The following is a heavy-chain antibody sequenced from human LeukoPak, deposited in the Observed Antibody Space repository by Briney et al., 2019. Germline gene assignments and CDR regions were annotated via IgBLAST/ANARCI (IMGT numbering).Heavy chain of an antibody. CDR3: ARGIYYDSSGYYPYFDY. CDR2: INHSGST. J-gene: IGHJ4*02. Sequence: SETLSLTCAVYGGSFSGYYWSWIRQPPGKGLEWIGEINHSGSTNYNPSLKSRVTISVDTSKNQFSLKLSSVTAADTAVYYCARGIYYDSSGYYPYFDYWGQGTLVTVPS. V-gene: IGHV4-34*01. CDR1: GGSFSGYY. D-gene: IGHD3-22*01.